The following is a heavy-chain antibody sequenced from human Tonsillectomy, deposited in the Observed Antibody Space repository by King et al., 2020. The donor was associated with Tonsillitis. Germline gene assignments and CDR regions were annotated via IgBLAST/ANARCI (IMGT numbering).Heavy chain of an antibody. CDR3: ASRYCSVTSFYRDYYFDH. J-gene: IGHJ4*02. D-gene: IGHD2-2*01. Sequence: VQLVESGGGLVKPGGSLRLSCAGSGFTFSDHYMSWIRQAPGKGLEWISYILGSGTTIYYADSVKGRFTISRDNAKNSLYLQMNSLRAEDTAIYYCASRYCSVTSFYRDYYFDHWGQGTLVTVSS. V-gene: IGHV3-11*01. CDR1: GFTFSDHY. CDR2: ILGSGTTI.